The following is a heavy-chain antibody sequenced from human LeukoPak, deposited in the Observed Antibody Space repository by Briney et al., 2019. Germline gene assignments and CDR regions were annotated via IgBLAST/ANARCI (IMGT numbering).Heavy chain of an antibody. CDR3: ARPVAGTEGFDY. CDR2: IYYSGST. V-gene: IGHV4-39*01. D-gene: IGHD6-19*01. CDR1: GGSISSSCYY. Sequence: SSETLSLTCTVSGGSISSSCYYWGWIRQPPGKGREGIGSIYYSGSTYYNSSLKSRVPISVDTSKNQFSLKLSSVTAADTAVYYCARPVAGTEGFDYWGQGTLVTVSS. J-gene: IGHJ4*02.